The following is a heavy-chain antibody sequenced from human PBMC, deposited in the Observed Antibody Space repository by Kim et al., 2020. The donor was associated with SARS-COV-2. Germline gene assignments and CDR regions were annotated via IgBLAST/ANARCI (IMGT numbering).Heavy chain of an antibody. CDR2: GET. D-gene: IGHD2-21*02. J-gene: IGHJ3*02. CDR3: ATVTFAFDI. Sequence: GETIDHQKVQGRVTMTEDTSTDTAYVELGSLRSEDTAVYYCATVTFAFDIWGQGTMVTVSS. V-gene: IGHV1-24*01.